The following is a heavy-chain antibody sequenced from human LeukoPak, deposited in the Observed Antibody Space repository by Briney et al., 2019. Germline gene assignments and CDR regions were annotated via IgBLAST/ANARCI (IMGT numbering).Heavy chain of an antibody. CDR2: SGTAGDT. V-gene: IGHV3-13*01. Sequence: GGSLRLSCAASGFTLSSYDFHWVRQPPGKGLEWVSASGTAGDTYYLGSVKGRFTISRDNAKNSLYLQMNSLRAEDTAVYYCAELGITMIGGVWGKGTTVTISS. CDR1: GFTLSSYD. D-gene: IGHD3-10*02. J-gene: IGHJ6*04. CDR3: AELGITMIGGV.